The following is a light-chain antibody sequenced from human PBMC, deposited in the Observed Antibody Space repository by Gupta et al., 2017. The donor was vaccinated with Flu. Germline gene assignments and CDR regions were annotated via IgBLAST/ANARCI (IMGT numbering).Light chain of an antibody. CDR1: QNIYSF. CDR2: GAS. Sequence: QMTHSPYSLSTSVGDRVTITCRASQNIYSFLNWYQHKPGKALDLLIYGASSLQSGVPSRFSGSGSGTDFTLTISSLQPEDFATYYCQQSYSTPWTFGQGTKVEIK. V-gene: IGKV1-39*01. CDR3: QQSYSTPWT. J-gene: IGKJ1*01.